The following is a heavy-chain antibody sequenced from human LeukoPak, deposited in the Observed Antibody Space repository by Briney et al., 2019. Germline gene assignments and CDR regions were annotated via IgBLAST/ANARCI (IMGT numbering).Heavy chain of an antibody. CDR3: AKLYGYSYGYIDF. CDR1: GFTLDDFA. D-gene: IGHD5-18*01. Sequence: GGSLRLSCAASGFTLDDFALHWVRQAPGKGLEWVSGISWNSGDIGYADSVKGRFTISRDNAKNSLYLQMNSLRAEDTALYYCAKLYGYSYGYIDFWGQGTLVTVSS. CDR2: ISWNSGDI. J-gene: IGHJ4*02. V-gene: IGHV3-9*01.